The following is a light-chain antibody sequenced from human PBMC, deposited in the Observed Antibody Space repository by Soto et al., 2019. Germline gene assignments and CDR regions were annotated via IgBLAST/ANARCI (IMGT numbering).Light chain of an antibody. V-gene: IGKV1-39*01. CDR2: GAS. CDR1: QSSSNF. J-gene: IGKJ2*01. CDR3: QQSYNTPPYT. Sequence: DIQMTQSPSSLSASVGDRVTITCRASQSSSNFLTWYQQKPGKAPNLLIYGASSLQSGVPSRFSGSGAGTDFTLTITSLQPEDFATYYCQQSYNTPPYTFGQGTRLEIK.